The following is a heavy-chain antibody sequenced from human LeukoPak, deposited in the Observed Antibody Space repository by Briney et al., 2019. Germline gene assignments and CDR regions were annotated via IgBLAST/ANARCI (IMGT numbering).Heavy chain of an antibody. CDR3: ARDRSGGYDCNYFDY. D-gene: IGHD5-12*01. V-gene: IGHV3-21*01. CDR2: ISSSSSYI. Sequence: PGGSLRLSCAASGFTFSSYSMNWVRQAPGKGLEWVSSISSSSSYIYYADSVKGRFTISRDNAKNSLYLQMNSLRAEDTAVYYCARDRSGGYDCNYFDYWGQGTLVTVSS. J-gene: IGHJ4*02. CDR1: GFTFSSYS.